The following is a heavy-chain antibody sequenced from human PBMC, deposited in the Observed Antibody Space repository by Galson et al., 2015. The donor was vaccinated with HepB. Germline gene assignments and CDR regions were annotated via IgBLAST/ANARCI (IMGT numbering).Heavy chain of an antibody. CDR3: ARGLGSGSYYQY. J-gene: IGHJ4*02. V-gene: IGHV1-46*01. CDR2: INPSGGKT. Sequence: SVKVSCKASGYTFTSYYMHWVRQAPGQGLEWMGIINPSGGKTSYAQKFQGRVTMIRDTSTNTVYMELSSLRSEDTAVYYCARGLGSGSYYQYWGQGTLVTVSS. D-gene: IGHD3-10*01. CDR1: GYTFTSYY.